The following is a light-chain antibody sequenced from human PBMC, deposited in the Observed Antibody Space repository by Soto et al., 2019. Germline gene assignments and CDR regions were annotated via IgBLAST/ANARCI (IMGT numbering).Light chain of an antibody. CDR1: QSISRY. Sequence: DIQMTQSPSSLSASEGDRVTLTCRASQSISRYLNWYQQKPGRAPKLLMYGASNLQNGVPSRFSGSGSGTDFTLTISNRQPEDFATYYCQQSYGTPRSFGGGTKVEIK. CDR2: GAS. CDR3: QQSYGTPRS. J-gene: IGKJ4*01. V-gene: IGKV1-39*01.